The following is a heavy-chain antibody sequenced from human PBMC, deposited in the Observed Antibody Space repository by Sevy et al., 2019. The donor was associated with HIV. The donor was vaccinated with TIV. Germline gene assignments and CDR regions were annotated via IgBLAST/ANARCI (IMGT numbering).Heavy chain of an antibody. J-gene: IGHJ4*02. CDR3: ARGVGLDC. V-gene: IGHV3-7*01. Sequence: GGSLRLSCAASGFTFSPYWMTWVRQAPGKGLEWVANIRPDGSDKYYVDSVKGRLTISRENAKNSLYQQMTSLRADDTAMYYCARGVGLDCWGQGALVTVSS. CDR2: IRPDGSDK. D-gene: IGHD1-26*01. CDR1: GFTFSPYW.